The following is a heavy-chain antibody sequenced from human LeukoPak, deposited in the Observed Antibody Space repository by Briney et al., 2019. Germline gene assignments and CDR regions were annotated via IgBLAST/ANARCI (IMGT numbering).Heavy chain of an antibody. J-gene: IGHJ4*02. CDR1: GFTFSDYY. CDR2: ISGSSSYT. V-gene: IGHV3-11*03. Sequence: GGSLRLSCAASGFTFSDYYMNWIRQAPGKGLEWVSYISGSSSYTNYADSVKGRFTLSRDNAKNSLYLQMNSLRAEDTAVYYCATRGHSSSWYYFDYWGQGTLVTVSS. CDR3: ATRGHSSSWYYFDY. D-gene: IGHD6-13*01.